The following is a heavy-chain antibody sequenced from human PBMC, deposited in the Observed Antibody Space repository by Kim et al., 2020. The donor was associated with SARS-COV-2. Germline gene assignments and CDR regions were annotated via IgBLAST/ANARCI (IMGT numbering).Heavy chain of an antibody. CDR3: YILHFDY. Sequence: GGSLRLSCEVSGFVFSNAWMTWVRQAPGKGLEWIGHIKTSPEGATTDYGYPVKGRFTLSRDDSKNTTYLQMDYVKVEDTGIYFCYILHFDYWGQGALVSV. CDR2: IKTSPEGATT. J-gene: IGHJ4*02. CDR1: GFVFSNAW. V-gene: IGHV3-15*05.